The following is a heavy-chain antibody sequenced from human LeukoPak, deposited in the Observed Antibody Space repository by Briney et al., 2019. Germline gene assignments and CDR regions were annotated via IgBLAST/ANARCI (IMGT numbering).Heavy chain of an antibody. Sequence: SETLSLTCTVSIGSISSYYWSWIREPPGKGLEWIGYIYYSGSTNYNPSLKSRVTISVDTSKNQFSLKLSSVTAADTAVYYCARASTAAGIFDYWGQGTLVTVSS. J-gene: IGHJ4*02. CDR2: IYYSGST. V-gene: IGHV4-59*01. D-gene: IGHD6-13*01. CDR3: ARASTAAGIFDY. CDR1: IGSISSYY.